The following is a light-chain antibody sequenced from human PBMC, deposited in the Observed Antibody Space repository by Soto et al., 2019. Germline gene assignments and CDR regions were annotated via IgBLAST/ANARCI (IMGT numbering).Light chain of an antibody. CDR3: SSYTSSSNSRV. Sequence: QSVLTQPASVSGSPGQSITISCTGTSSDVGGYNYVSWYQQHPGKAPKLMIYDVSNRPSGVSNRFSGSKSGNTAPLTISGLQAEDEADYYCSSYTSSSNSRVFGTGTKVTVL. V-gene: IGLV2-14*01. J-gene: IGLJ1*01. CDR2: DVS. CDR1: SSDVGGYNY.